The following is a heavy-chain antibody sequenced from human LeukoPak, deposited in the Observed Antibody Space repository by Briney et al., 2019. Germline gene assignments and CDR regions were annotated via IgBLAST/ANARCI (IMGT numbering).Heavy chain of an antibody. J-gene: IGHJ4*02. V-gene: IGHV4-34*01. CDR3: AKVGQWLD. Sequence: PSETLSLTCAVYGGSFSGYYWSWIRQPPGKGLEWIGEINHSGSTNYNPSLKSRVTISVDTSKRQFSLKMNSVTAADSAIYYCAKVGQWLDWGRGTLVTVSS. D-gene: IGHD6-19*01. CDR2: INHSGST. CDR1: GGSFSGYY.